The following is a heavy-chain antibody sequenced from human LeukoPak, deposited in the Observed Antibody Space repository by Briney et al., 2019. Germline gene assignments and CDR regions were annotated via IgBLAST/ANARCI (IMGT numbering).Heavy chain of an antibody. J-gene: IGHJ4*02. CDR3: ARGPGIAAAGTEFDY. D-gene: IGHD6-13*01. V-gene: IGHV3-48*04. CDR2: ISGSSSSL. CDR1: GFTFSSSS. Sequence: GGSLRLSCAASGFTFSSSSMNWVRQAPGKGLEWVAYISGSSSSLFYADSVKGRFTISRDNAKNSLYLQMNSLRAEDTAVYYCARGPGIAAAGTEFDYWGQGTLVTVSS.